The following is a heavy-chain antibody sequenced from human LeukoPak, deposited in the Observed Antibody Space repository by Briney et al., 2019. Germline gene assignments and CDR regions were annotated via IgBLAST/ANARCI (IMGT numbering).Heavy chain of an antibody. CDR1: GFTFSSYA. CDR2: ISGSGGST. D-gene: IGHD5-18*01. J-gene: IGHJ4*02. CDR3: AKAQAVQLWVFDY. Sequence: DPGGSLRLSCAASGFTFSSYAMSWARQAPGKGLEWVSAISGSGGSTYYADSVKGRFTISRDNSKNTLYLQMNSLRAEDTAVYYCAKAQAVQLWVFDYWGQGTLVTVSS. V-gene: IGHV3-23*01.